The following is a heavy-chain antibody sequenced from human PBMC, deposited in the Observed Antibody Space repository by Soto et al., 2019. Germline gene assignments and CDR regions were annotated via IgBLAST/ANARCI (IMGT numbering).Heavy chain of an antibody. CDR3: AYKGGRGAAMDV. Sequence: QITLKESGPTLVKPTQTLTLTCTFSGFSLSTSAEGVAWIRQPPGKALKWLALIYWDDDELYSSFLKSRITIAKETSKNQVVLTMANMDPVDTATYFCAYKGGRGAAMDVWGQGTTVTVSS. V-gene: IGHV2-5*02. CDR1: GFSLSTSAEG. CDR2: IYWDDDE. D-gene: IGHD2-15*01. J-gene: IGHJ6*02.